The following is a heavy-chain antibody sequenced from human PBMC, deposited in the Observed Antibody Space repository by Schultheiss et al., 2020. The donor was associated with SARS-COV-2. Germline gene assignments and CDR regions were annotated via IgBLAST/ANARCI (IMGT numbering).Heavy chain of an antibody. CDR2: IYYSGST. D-gene: IGHD3-9*01. Sequence: SETLSLTCTVSGGSISSGGYYWSWIRQHPGKGLEWIGYIYYSGSTYYNPSLKSRVTISVDTSKNQFSLKLSSVTAADTAVYYCARDRGYYDILTGSLFWFDPWGQGTLVTVSS. V-gene: IGHV4-31*03. J-gene: IGHJ5*02. CDR1: GGSISSGGYY. CDR3: ARDRGYYDILTGSLFWFDP.